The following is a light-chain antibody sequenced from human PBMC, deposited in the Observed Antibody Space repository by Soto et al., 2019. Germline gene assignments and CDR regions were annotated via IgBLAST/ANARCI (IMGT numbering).Light chain of an antibody. CDR3: SSYTSSSTVL. J-gene: IGLJ2*01. CDR1: SSDVGVYNY. V-gene: IGLV2-14*01. Sequence: QSALTQPASVSGSPGQSITISCTGSSSDVGVYNYVSWYQQHPGKAPKLIIYDVSNRPSGVSNRFSGSKSGNTASLTISGLQAEDEADYYCSSYTSSSTVLFGGGTKLTVL. CDR2: DVS.